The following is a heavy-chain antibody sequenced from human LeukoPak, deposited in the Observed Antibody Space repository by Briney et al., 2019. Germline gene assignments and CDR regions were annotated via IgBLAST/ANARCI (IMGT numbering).Heavy chain of an antibody. D-gene: IGHD1-26*01. J-gene: IGHJ4*02. Sequence: SETLSLTCAVSGGSISSSNWWSWVRQPPGKGLEWIGEIYHSGSTNYNPSLKSRVTISVDKSKNQFSLKLSSVTAADTAVYYCARHYLGGNYPDYFNHWGQGTLVTVSS. CDR2: IYHSGST. CDR1: GGSISSSNW. V-gene: IGHV4-4*02. CDR3: ARHYLGGNYPDYFNH.